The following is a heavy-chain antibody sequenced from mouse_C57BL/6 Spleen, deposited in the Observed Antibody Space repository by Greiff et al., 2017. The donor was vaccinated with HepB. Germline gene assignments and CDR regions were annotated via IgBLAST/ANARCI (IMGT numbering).Heavy chain of an antibody. CDR1: GFTFTGYW. CDR3: ASRLDY. J-gene: IGHJ2*01. CDR2: ILPGSGST. V-gene: IGHV1-9*01. Sequence: QVQLQQSGAELMKPGASVTLSCKAPGFTFTGYWIEWVKQRPGHGLEWIGEILPGSGSTNYTEKFQGKAPFTADTSSNTAYMQLSSLTTEDSAISYCASRLDYWGQGTTLTVSS.